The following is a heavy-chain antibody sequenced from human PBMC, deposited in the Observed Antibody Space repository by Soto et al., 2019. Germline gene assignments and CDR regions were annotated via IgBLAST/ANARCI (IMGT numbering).Heavy chain of an antibody. Sequence: SLTCAVYGGSFSGYYWSWIRQPPGKGLEWIGEINHSGSTNYNPSLKSRVTMSMDTSKNSFSVNLTSVTSADTAVYFCARLVVVAPVANVWGQGTLVTVSS. CDR3: ARLVVVAPVANV. CDR1: GGSFSGYY. CDR2: INHSGST. J-gene: IGHJ4*02. D-gene: IGHD2-2*01. V-gene: IGHV4-34*01.